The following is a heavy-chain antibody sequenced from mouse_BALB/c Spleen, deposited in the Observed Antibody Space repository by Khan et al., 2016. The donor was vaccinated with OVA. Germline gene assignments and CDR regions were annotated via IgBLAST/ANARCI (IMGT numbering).Heavy chain of an antibody. V-gene: IGHV9-2-1*01. CDR3: AGRKHWYFDV. Sequence: QIQLVQSGPELKRPGETVKISCMASGYTFTDYSMHWVKQAPGKGLKWMGWINTETGEPTYADDFKGRFAFSLETYASTAYLQINNLKNEDTATYVCAGRKHWYFDVWGAGTTVTVSS. CDR1: GYTFTDYS. J-gene: IGHJ1*01. CDR2: INTETGEP.